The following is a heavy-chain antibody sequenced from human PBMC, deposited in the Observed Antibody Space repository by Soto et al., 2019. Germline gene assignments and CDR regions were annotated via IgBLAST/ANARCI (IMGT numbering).Heavy chain of an antibody. CDR3: ATQYYDFWSGYPDSQQYYYYYGMDV. D-gene: IGHD3-3*01. CDR1: GYSFTSYL. J-gene: IGHJ6*02. V-gene: IGHV5-51*01. CDR2: IYPGDSDT. Sequence: GESLKISCKGSGYSFTSYLIGWVRQMPGKGLEWMGIIYPGDSDTRYSPSFQGQVTISADKSISTAYLQWSSLKASDTAMYYCATQYYDFWSGYPDSQQYYYYYGMDVWGQGTTVTVSS.